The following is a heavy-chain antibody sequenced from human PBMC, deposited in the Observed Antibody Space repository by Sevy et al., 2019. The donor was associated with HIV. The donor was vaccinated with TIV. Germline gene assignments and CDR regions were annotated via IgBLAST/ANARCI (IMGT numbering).Heavy chain of an antibody. CDR3: ASDVYYSDGSGYDFEH. V-gene: IGHV3-48*04. Sequence: GGSLRLSCAASGFTFSVYSMNWVRQAPGKGLEWLSYIGSSGSTIAYADSVKGRFTNSRVNAWSSLFLQMNSLRPEDTAVYYCASDVYYSDGSGYDFEHWGHGTLVTVSS. D-gene: IGHD3-22*01. CDR1: GFTFSVYS. J-gene: IGHJ4*01. CDR2: IGSSGSTI.